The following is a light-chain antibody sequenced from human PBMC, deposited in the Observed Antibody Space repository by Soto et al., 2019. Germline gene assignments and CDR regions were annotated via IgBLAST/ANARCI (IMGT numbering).Light chain of an antibody. CDR1: SSDVGSYIY. J-gene: IGLJ2*01. V-gene: IGLV2-14*01. Sequence: QSALTQPASVSGSPGQSITISCTGTSSDVGSYIYVSWYQQHPGKAPKVMIYDVSNRPSGVSNRFSGSKSGNTASLTISGLQAEDEADYYCSSYTSSDTLVFGGGTKLTVL. CDR3: SSYTSSDTLV. CDR2: DVS.